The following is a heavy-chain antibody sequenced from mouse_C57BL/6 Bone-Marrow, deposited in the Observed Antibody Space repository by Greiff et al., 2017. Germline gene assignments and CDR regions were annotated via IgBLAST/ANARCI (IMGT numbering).Heavy chain of an antibody. V-gene: IGHV1-80*01. CDR1: GYAFSSYW. J-gene: IGHJ3*01. Sequence: QVQLQESGAELVKPGASVKISCKASGYAFSSYWMNWVKQRPGKGLEWIGQIYPGDGDTNYNGKFKGKATLTADESSSTAYMQLSSLTSEDSAVYFCARWGRETWFAYWGQGTLVTVSA. CDR3: ARWGRETWFAY. CDR2: IYPGDGDT.